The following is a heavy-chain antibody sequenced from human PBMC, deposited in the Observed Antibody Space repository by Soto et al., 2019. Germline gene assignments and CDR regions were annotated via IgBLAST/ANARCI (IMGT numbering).Heavy chain of an antibody. D-gene: IGHD3-22*01. V-gene: IGHV1-2*04. CDR2: INPNSGGT. CDR1: GYTFTGYY. J-gene: IGHJ5*02. CDR3: ARVSDYYDSSGRLGTFDP. Sequence: QVQLVQSGAEVKKPGASVKVSCKASGYTFTGYYMHWVRQAPGQGLEWMGWINPNSGGTNYAQKCQGWVTMTRDTSISTAYMELSRLRSDDTAVYYCARVSDYYDSSGRLGTFDPWGQGTLVTVSS.